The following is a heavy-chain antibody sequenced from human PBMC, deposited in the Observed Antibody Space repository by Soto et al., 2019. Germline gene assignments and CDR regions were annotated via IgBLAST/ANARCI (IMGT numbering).Heavy chain of an antibody. J-gene: IGHJ3*02. D-gene: IGHD3-3*01. Sequence: SETLSLTCAVSGGSISSSNWWSWVRQPPGXGLEWIGEIYHSGSTNYNPSLKSRVTISVDKSKNQFSLKLSSVTAADTAVYYCARGSGYHSGDGRRKEDDPFDTWGQGTMVTVSS. V-gene: IGHV4-4*02. CDR1: GGSISSSNW. CDR2: IYHSGST. CDR3: ARGSGYHSGDGRRKEDDPFDT.